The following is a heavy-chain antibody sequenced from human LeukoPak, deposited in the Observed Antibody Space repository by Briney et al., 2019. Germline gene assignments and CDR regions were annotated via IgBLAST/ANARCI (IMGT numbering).Heavy chain of an antibody. D-gene: IGHD6-6*01. Sequence: GGSLRLSCAASGFTFSSYSFNWVRQAPGKGLEWISYISHGSTRIFYADFVEGRFTVSRDDAKDALYLQMNSLRAEDTAVYYCAREGRYSSSSGVGYMDVWGKGTTVTVSS. V-gene: IGHV3-48*01. CDR3: AREGRYSSSSGVGYMDV. J-gene: IGHJ6*03. CDR1: GFTFSSYS. CDR2: ISHGSTRI.